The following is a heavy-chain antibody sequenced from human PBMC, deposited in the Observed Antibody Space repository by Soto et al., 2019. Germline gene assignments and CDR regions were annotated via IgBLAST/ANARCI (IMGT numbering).Heavy chain of an antibody. J-gene: IGHJ6*02. CDR3: VREGGTLGHSLGELFPTQNYHYYGMDV. CDR2: INPNTGDA. D-gene: IGHD3-10*01. V-gene: IGHV1-2*04. CDR1: GYSSTGYY. Sequence: ASVKVSCKASGYSSTGYYIHWLRQAPGQGPEWMGWINPNTGDAKYAQKFQGWVTLTRDTSISTAYMEMKRLKSDDTAVFYCVREGGTLGHSLGELFPTQNYHYYGMDVWGQGTTVTVSS.